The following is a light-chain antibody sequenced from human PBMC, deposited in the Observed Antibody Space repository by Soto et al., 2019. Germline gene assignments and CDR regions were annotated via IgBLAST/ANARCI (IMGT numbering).Light chain of an antibody. Sequence: NFMLTQPHSVSESPGKTVTISCTRSSGNIANNYVQWYQQRPGSAPPMMIYEGNQRPSGGPDRFSASTDASSTSATPTIYGVQAEDESDYYCQSYDSSFLMFGGGTKLTVL. J-gene: IGLJ3*02. V-gene: IGLV6-57*04. CDR2: EGN. CDR3: QSYDSSFLM. CDR1: SGNIANNY.